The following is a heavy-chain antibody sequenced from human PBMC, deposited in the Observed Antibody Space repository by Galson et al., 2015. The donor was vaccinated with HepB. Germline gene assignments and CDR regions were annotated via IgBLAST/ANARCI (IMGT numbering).Heavy chain of an antibody. Sequence: SVKVSCKVSGYTLTELSMHWVRQAPGKGLEWMGGFDPEDGETIYAQKFQGRVTMTEDTSTDTAYMELSSLRSEDTAVYYCATLYGSGSYYNGFYFDYWGQGTLVTVSS. J-gene: IGHJ4*02. CDR1: GYTLTELS. D-gene: IGHD3-10*01. V-gene: IGHV1-24*01. CDR3: ATLYGSGSYYNGFYFDY. CDR2: FDPEDGET.